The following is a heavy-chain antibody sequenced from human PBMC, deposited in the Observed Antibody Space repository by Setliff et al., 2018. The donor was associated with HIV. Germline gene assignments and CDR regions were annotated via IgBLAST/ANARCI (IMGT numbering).Heavy chain of an antibody. V-gene: IGHV3-23*01. CDR3: ANRFRTSNNWYYFDY. J-gene: IGHJ4*02. CDR2: MGGSSGDT. CDR1: GFTFNTYA. Sequence: PGGSLRLSCAASGFTFNTYAMSWVRQAPGKGLEWVSSMGGSSGDTYYADSVKGRFTISRDNTKNTLSLQMNSLGAEDTAIYYCANRFRTSNNWYYFDYWGPGTLVT. D-gene: IGHD6-13*01.